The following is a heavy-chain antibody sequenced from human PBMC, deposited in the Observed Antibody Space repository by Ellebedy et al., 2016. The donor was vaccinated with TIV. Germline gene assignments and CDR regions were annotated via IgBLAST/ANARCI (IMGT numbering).Heavy chain of an antibody. J-gene: IGHJ4*02. CDR3: ARENYYGSGAFDY. Sequence: GESLKISXAASGFTFSSYWMSWVRQAPGKGLEWVANIKQDGSEKYYVDSVKGRFTISRDNAKNSLYLQMNSLRAEDTAVYYCARENYYGSGAFDYWGQGTLVTVSS. CDR1: GFTFSSYW. CDR2: IKQDGSEK. V-gene: IGHV3-7*03. D-gene: IGHD3-10*01.